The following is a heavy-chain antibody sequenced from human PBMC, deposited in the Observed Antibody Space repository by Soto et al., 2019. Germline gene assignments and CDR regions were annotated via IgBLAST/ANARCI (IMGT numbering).Heavy chain of an antibody. J-gene: IGHJ6*02. CDR2: IIPIFGTA. D-gene: IGHD3-16*02. CDR3: ARGGAPGGTFGGVIVPNYYYYYGMDV. CDR1: GGTFSSYA. Sequence: QVQLVQSGAEVKKPGSSVKVSCKASGGTFSSYAISWVRQAPGQGLEWMGGIIPIFGTANYEQKFQGRVTITADESTSTAYMELSSLRSEDTAVYYCARGGAPGGTFGGVIVPNYYYYYGMDVWGQGTTVTVSS. V-gene: IGHV1-69*01.